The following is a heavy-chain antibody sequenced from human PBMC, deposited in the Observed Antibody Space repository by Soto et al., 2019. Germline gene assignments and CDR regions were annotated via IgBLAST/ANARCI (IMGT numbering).Heavy chain of an antibody. CDR3: ARGTYYYDSSGYYTDTPFDY. D-gene: IGHD3-22*01. J-gene: IGHJ4*02. V-gene: IGHV4-31*03. CDR1: GGSISSGGYY. CDR2: FYYMGST. Sequence: SETLSLTCTVSGGSISSGGYYWSWIRQHPGKGLDCFGYFYYMGSTYYNSFLKCRVTISVDTFKNHFSLKLSFVIAADTAVYYCARGTYYYDSSGYYTDTPFDYWGQGTLVTVSS.